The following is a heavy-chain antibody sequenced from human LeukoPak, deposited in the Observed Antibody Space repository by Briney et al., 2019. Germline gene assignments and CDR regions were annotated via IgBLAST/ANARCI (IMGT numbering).Heavy chain of an antibody. D-gene: IGHD1-26*01. CDR1: GGSLSGYH. J-gene: IGHJ4*02. CDR2: INHSGNT. Sequence: KSSETLSLTCAVSGGSLSGYHWSWIRQPPGQGLEWIGDINHSGNTDYNPSLKSRVTISIDTSENQFSLKLSSVTAADTAVYFCARRPDGNDYWGQGTLVTVSS. CDR3: ARRPDGNDY. V-gene: IGHV4-34*01.